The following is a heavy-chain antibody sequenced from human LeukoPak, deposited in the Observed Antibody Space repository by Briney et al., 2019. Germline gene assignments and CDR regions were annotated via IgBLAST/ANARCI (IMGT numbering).Heavy chain of an antibody. CDR1: GGSISSGDYY. Sequence: PSETLSLTCTVSGGSISSGDYYWSWIRQPPGKGLEWIGYIYYSGSTYYNPSLKSRVTMSVDTSKNQFSLKLSSVTAADTAVYYCARHMTTVTTNWFDPWGQGTLVTVSS. CDR3: ARHMTTVTTNWFDP. V-gene: IGHV4-30-4*08. CDR2: IYYSGST. J-gene: IGHJ5*02. D-gene: IGHD4-11*01.